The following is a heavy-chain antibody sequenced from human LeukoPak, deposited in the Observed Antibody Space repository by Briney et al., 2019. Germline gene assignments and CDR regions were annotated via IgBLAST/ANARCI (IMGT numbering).Heavy chain of an antibody. CDR1: GYSLTSYW. D-gene: IGHD2-2*01. Sequence: GGSLQISGQGSGYSLTSYWIGWVRQLPGKGLEWMGIIYPGDSDTRYSPSFQGQVTISANKSISTAYLQWSSLKASDTAMYYCARHRRSSTSCQFKGYYMDVWGKGTTVTVSS. V-gene: IGHV5-51*01. J-gene: IGHJ6*03. CDR3: ARHRRSSTSCQFKGYYMDV. CDR2: IYPGDSDT.